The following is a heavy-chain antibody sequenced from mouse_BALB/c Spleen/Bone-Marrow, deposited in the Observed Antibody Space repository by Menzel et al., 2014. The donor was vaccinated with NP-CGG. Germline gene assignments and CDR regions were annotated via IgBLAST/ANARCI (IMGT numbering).Heavy chain of an antibody. V-gene: IGHV1S81*02. CDR2: INPSNGGT. Sequence: QVQLQQPGAELVKPGASVKLSCKASGYTFTSYYMYWVKRRPGQGLEWIGEINPSNGGTNFNEKFKSKAILTVDKSSSTAYMQLSSLTSEDSAVYYCTRSDGYYVPHWYFDVWGAGTTVTVSS. D-gene: IGHD2-3*01. J-gene: IGHJ1*01. CDR1: GYTFTSYY. CDR3: TRSDGYYVPHWYFDV.